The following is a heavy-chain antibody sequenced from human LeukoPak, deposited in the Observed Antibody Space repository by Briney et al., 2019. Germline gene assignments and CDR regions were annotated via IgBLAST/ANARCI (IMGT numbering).Heavy chain of an antibody. V-gene: IGHV4-59*01. CDR1: GGSISSYY. Sequence: SETLSLTCTVSGGSISSYYWSWIRQPPGKGLEWIGYIYYSGSTNYNPSLKSRVTISVDTSKNQLSLKLSSVTAADTAVYYCAGSTDYGSGSYSPYYFDYWGQGTLVTVSS. CDR3: AGSTDYGSGSYSPYYFDY. J-gene: IGHJ4*02. CDR2: IYYSGST. D-gene: IGHD3-10*01.